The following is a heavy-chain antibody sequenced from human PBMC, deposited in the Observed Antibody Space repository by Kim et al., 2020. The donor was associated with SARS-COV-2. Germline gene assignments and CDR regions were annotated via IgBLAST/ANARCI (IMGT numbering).Heavy chain of an antibody. V-gene: IGHV1-46*01. J-gene: IGHJ4*02. D-gene: IGHD3-10*01. CDR3: ARGALSYYGSGSYLRS. Sequence: ASVKVSCKASGYTFTSYYMHWVRQAPGQGLEWMGIINPSGGSTSYAQKFQGRVTMTRDTSTSTVYMELSSLRSEDTAVYYCARGALSYYGSGSYLRSWGQGTLVTVSS. CDR1: GYTFTSYY. CDR2: INPSGGST.